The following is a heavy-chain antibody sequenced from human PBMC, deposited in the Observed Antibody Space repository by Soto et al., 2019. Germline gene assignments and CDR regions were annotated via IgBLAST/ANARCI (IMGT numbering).Heavy chain of an antibody. J-gene: IGHJ6*02. CDR2: IYGVDDN. D-gene: IGHD3-10*01. Sequence: QITLKESGPTLVKPTQTLTLTCTFSGFSLTTSGVGVGWIRQPPGKALEWLALIYGVDDNRYSPSMKSRLTITKDTSKNQVVLTMTNMDPVDTATYYCAHRHYYGAGNLGMDVWGQGTTVTVSS. V-gene: IGHV2-5*02. CDR3: AHRHYYGAGNLGMDV. CDR1: GFSLTTSGVG.